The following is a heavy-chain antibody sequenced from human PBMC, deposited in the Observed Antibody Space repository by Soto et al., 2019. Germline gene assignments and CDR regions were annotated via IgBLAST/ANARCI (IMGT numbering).Heavy chain of an antibody. Sequence: EVQVVESGGGLVQPGGSLRLSCAASGFNVSRNYMAWVRLAPGRGLEWVSFIYNDGRTADADSVKGRFIISKDHSKNTLSLQMNSLRVEDTAVYYCARRTPIAMGASFDSWGRGTAVIVSS. CDR3: ARRTPIAMGASFDS. J-gene: IGHJ3*02. D-gene: IGHD2-15*01. CDR2: IYNDGRT. V-gene: IGHV3-66*04. CDR1: GFNVSRNY.